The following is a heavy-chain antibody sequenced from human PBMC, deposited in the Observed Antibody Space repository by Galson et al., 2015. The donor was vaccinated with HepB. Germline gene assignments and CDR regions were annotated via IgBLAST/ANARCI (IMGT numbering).Heavy chain of an antibody. J-gene: IGHJ4*02. Sequence: CAISGDSVSRETTVWNWIRQSPSRGLEWLGRTYCRSTKWYNDYAVSVQSRTTINPDTSRNQFSLQLDSVTPDDTAVYYCARGFSLAYWGQGTVVTVSS. CDR3: ARGFSLAY. CDR1: GDSVSRETTV. V-gene: IGHV6-1*01. CDR2: TYCRSTKWYN.